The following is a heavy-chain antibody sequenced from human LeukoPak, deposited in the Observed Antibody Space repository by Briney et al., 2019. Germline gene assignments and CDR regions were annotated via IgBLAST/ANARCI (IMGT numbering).Heavy chain of an antibody. CDR3: ARPDTTEGSPFEY. CDR2: LNAGTGDT. V-gene: IGHV1-3*01. J-gene: IGHJ4*02. D-gene: IGHD1-1*01. CDR1: GYTFTIYA. Sequence: ASVKVSCKASGYTFTIYAIHWVRQVPGQRLGWMGWLNAGTGDTKYSQNFQGRVTVTRDTSASTAYMELSSLTSEDTAVYYCARPDTTEGSPFEYWGQGTLVTVSS.